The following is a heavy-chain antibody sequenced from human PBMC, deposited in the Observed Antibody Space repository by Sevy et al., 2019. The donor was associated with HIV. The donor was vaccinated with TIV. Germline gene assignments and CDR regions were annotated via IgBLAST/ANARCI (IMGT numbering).Heavy chain of an antibody. V-gene: IGHV3-30-3*01. CDR2: ISYDGSNK. J-gene: IGHJ4*02. CDR3: ARVAAPWYLSSGWPPHY. D-gene: IGHD6-19*01. Sequence: GGSLRLSCAASGFTFSSYAMHWVRQAPGKGLEWVAVISYDGSNKYYADSVKGRFTISRDNSKNTLYLQMNSLRAEDTAVYYCARVAAPWYLSSGWPPHYWGQGTLVTVSS. CDR1: GFTFSSYA.